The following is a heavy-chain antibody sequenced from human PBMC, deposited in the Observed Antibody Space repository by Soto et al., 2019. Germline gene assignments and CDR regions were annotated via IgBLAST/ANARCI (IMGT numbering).Heavy chain of an antibody. V-gene: IGHV3-30*03. CDR3: RVGVAD. D-gene: IGHD1-26*01. J-gene: IGHJ1*01. CDR1: GFNFSAYG. Sequence: QVQLVESGGGVVQPGRSLRLACAASGFNFSAYGMHWVRQAPGTGLELVALLSFDASKKYYADSVKGRFTISRDTSRNTVYHQMNSLRVEDTAVYYCRVGVADWGQGTRVTVSS. CDR2: LSFDASKK.